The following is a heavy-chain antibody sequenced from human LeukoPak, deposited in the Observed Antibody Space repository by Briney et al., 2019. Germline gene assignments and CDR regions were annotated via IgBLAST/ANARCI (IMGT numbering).Heavy chain of an antibody. CDR2: IWYDGSNK. Sequence: PGGSLRLSCAASGFTFSGYGMHWVRQAPGKGLEWVAVIWYDGSNKYYADSVKGRFTISRDNSKNTLYLQMNSLRAEDTPVYYCEVTPLGAFDIWGQGTMVTVSS. J-gene: IGHJ3*02. D-gene: IGHD5-18*01. CDR3: EVTPLGAFDI. V-gene: IGHV3-33*01. CDR1: GFTFSGYG.